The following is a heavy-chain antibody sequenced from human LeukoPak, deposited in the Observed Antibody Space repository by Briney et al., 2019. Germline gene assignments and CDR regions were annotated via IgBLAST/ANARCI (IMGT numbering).Heavy chain of an antibody. CDR3: ARHGPGYYDYVWGSPRFQPAPPQPYYYYGMDV. V-gene: IGHV4-59*08. Sequence: PSETLSLTCTVSGGSISSYYWSWIRQPPGKGLEWIGYIYYSGSTNYNPSLKSRVTISVDTSKNQFSLKLSSVTAADTAVYYCARHGPGYYDYVWGSPRFQPAPPQPYYYYGMDVWGQGTTVTVSS. CDR2: IYYSGST. J-gene: IGHJ6*02. CDR1: GGSISSYY. D-gene: IGHD3-16*01.